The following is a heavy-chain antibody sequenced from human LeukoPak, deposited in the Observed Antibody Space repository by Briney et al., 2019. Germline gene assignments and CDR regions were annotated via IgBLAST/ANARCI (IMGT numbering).Heavy chain of an antibody. V-gene: IGHV4-59*01. CDR1: GASISSYY. Sequence: PSETLSLTCTVSGASISSYYWGWIRQPPGKGLEWIGYILNTGSANYNPSLKSRVTISIDTSKNQFSLKLTSVTAADTAVYYCERDKALRNWYFDLWGHGTLATVSS. CDR2: ILNTGSA. J-gene: IGHJ2*01. CDR3: ERDKALRNWYFDL.